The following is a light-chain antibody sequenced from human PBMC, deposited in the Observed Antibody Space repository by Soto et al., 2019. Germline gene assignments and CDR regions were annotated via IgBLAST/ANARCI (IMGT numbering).Light chain of an antibody. CDR2: GAS. V-gene: IGKV3-15*01. CDR1: QSVRNN. J-gene: IGKJ4*01. Sequence: EIVMTQSPATLSVSPGERAKFSCRASQSVRNNLAWFQQKPGQAPRLLIYGASTRATGIQARFSGSVSGTEFTLTISRLPSEDFAFYYCQQYNNWPLTFGGGSKVEIK. CDR3: QQYNNWPLT.